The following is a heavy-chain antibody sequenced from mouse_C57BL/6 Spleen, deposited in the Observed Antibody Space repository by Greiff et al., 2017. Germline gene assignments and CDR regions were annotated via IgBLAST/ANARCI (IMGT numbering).Heavy chain of an antibody. Sequence: EVQRVESGGDLVKPGGSLKLSCAASGFTFSSYGMSWVRPTPDKRLEWVATISSGGSYTYYPDSVKGRFTISRDNAKNTLYLQMSSLKSEDTAMYYCARQYYGSHYFDYWGQGTTLTVSS. D-gene: IGHD1-1*01. J-gene: IGHJ2*01. CDR2: ISSGGSYT. CDR1: GFTFSSYG. CDR3: ARQYYGSHYFDY. V-gene: IGHV5-6*01.